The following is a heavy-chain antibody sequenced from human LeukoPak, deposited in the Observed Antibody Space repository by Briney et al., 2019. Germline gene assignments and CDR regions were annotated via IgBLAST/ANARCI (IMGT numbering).Heavy chain of an antibody. CDR2: IYTSGST. V-gene: IGHV4-4*07. J-gene: IGHJ6*02. CDR1: GGSISSYY. D-gene: IGHD6-13*01. CDR3: ARGVAAAGRGYYYYGMDV. Sequence: SETLSLTCTVSGGSISSYYWSWIRQPAGKGLEWIGRIYTSGSTNYNPSLKSRVTMSVDTSKNQFSLKLSSVTAADTAVYYCARGVAAAGRGYYYYGMDVGGQGTTVTVSS.